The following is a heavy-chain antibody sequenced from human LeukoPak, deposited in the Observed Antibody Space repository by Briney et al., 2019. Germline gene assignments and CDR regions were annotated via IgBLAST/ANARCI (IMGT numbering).Heavy chain of an antibody. CDR1: GGSFSGYY. D-gene: IGHD3-10*01. CDR3: ARSLSKSVVLLWFGGSPPSSWFDP. Sequence: TSETLSLICAVYGGSFSGYYWSWIRQPPGKGLEWIGEINHSGSTNYNPSLKSRVTISVDTSKNQFSLKLSSVTAADTAVYYCARSLSKSVVLLWFGGSPPSSWFDPWGQGTLVTVSS. V-gene: IGHV4-34*01. J-gene: IGHJ5*02. CDR2: INHSGST.